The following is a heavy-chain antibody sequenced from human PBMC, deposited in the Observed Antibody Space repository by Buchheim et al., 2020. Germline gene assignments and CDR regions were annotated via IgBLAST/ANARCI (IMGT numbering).Heavy chain of an antibody. CDR3: ARVIFPYYYDSSGYFDY. J-gene: IGHJ4*02. D-gene: IGHD3-22*01. CDR2: IYYSGST. CDR1: GGSISSYY. Sequence: QVQLQESGPGLVKPSETLSLTCTVSGGSISSYYWSWIRQPPGKGLEWIGYIYYSGSTNYNPSLKSRATISVDTSKNQFSLKLSSVTAADTAVYYCARVIFPYYYDSSGYFDYWGQGTL. V-gene: IGHV4-59*01.